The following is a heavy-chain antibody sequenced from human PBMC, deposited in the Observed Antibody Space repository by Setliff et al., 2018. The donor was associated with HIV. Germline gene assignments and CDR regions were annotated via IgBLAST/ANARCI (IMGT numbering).Heavy chain of an antibody. CDR2: LYPADSNI. V-gene: IGHV5-51*01. D-gene: IGHD3-16*01. CDR1: GYSFSSYW. J-gene: IGHJ4*02. CDR3: TRLWHENWGGVDY. Sequence: GESLKIYCKGSGYSFSSYWIGWVRQMPGKGLEFMGLLYPADSNIRYSPSFQGQVTISVDKSTNTAFLQLTSLGASDTAMYYCTRLWHENWGGVDYWGQGTLVTVSS.